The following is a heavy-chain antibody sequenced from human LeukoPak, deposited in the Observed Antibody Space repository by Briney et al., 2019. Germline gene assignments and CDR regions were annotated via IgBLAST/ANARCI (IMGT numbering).Heavy chain of an antibody. D-gene: IGHD2-15*01. CDR3: AKDFKVDPFDYGMDV. CDR1: GFTVSIYY. J-gene: IGHJ6*02. V-gene: IGHV3-53*05. Sequence: GGSLRLSCTASGFTVSIYYMTWVRQAPGKGLECVSLISSGGSTYNAVKGRFTVSRDNSKNSLYLQMNSLRTEDTALYYCAKDFKVDPFDYGMDVWGQGTTATVSS. CDR2: ISSGGST.